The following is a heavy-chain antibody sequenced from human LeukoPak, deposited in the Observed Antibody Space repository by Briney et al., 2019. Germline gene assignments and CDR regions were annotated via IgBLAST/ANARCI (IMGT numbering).Heavy chain of an antibody. J-gene: IGHJ5*02. CDR1: GFTFSSYW. CDR3: ASFSSSWCDGHP. D-gene: IGHD6-13*01. CDR2: INSDGSST. V-gene: IGHV3-74*01. Sequence: GGSLRLSCAASGFTFSSYWMHWVRQAPGKGLVWVSRINSDGSSTSYADSVKGRFTISRDNAKNTLYLQMNSLRAEDTAVYYCASFSSSWCDGHPWGQGTLVTVSS.